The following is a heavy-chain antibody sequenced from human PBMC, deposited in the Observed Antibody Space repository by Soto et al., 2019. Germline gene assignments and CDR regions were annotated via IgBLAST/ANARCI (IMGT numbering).Heavy chain of an antibody. V-gene: IGHV3-30*18. CDR3: AKAPNTIVSLDI. CDR2: ISYDGSNK. CDR1: GFTFSSYG. D-gene: IGHD3-10*01. J-gene: IGHJ3*02. Sequence: QVQLVESGGGVVQPGRSLRLSCAASGFTFSSYGMHWVRQAPGKGLEWVAVISYDGSNKYYADSVKGRFTISRDNSKNTLYLQVNSLRAEDTAVYYCAKAPNTIVSLDIWGQGTMVTVSS.